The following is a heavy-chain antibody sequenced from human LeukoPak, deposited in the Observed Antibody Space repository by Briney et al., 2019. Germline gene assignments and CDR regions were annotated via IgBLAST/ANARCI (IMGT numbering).Heavy chain of an antibody. D-gene: IGHD6-19*01. CDR2: ITASGDFT. Sequence: GGSLRLSCAASGFTFSSAWMNWVRQAPGEGLEWVSAITASGDFTYCADSVKGRFTISRDNSRNMLYLQASSLRAEDTTIYYCANRAVIGTSDYLDNCGQGTLVAVSS. V-gene: IGHV3-23*01. J-gene: IGHJ4*02. CDR1: GFTFSSAW. CDR3: ANRAVIGTSDYLDN.